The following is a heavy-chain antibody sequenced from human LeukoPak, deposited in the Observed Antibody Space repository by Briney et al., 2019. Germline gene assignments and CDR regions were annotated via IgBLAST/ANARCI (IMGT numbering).Heavy chain of an antibody. D-gene: IGHD6-13*01. Sequence: SETLSLTCTVSGGSISSSSYYWGWSRQPPGKVLEWIGSIYYSGSTYYNPSLKSRVTISVDTSKNQFSLKLSSVTAADTAVYYCARDRIAAAGTGYWYFALWGRGTLVTVSS. J-gene: IGHJ2*01. CDR2: IYYSGST. V-gene: IGHV4-39*07. CDR3: ARDRIAAAGTGYWYFAL. CDR1: GGSISSSSYY.